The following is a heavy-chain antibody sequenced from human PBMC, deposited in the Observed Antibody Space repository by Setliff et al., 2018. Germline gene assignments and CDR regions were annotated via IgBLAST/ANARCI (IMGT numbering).Heavy chain of an antibody. CDR1: GYTFTSYA. CDR2: INPASGNT. V-gene: IGHV1-3*03. Sequence: ASVKVSCKASGYTFTSYALHWVRQAPGQRLQWMGWINPASGNTKYSQEFQGRVTITRDTSATTVYMELSSLRSDDMAVYYCARGYCDGIGCPAPLYYFDSWGQGTLVTVSS. J-gene: IGHJ4*02. D-gene: IGHD2-21*01. CDR3: ARGYCDGIGCPAPLYYFDS.